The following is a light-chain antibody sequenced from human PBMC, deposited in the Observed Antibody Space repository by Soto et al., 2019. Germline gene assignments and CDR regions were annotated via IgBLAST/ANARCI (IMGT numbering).Light chain of an antibody. V-gene: IGKV3-11*01. CDR2: DAS. Sequence: EIVLTQSPATLSLSPGERATLSCRASQSVGIYLGWYQQKPGQAPRLLIYDASTRATGIPARFRGSGSGTDFTLTISSLEPEDFAVYYCQQRSNWPLVTFGGGTKVEIK. CDR1: QSVGIY. J-gene: IGKJ4*01. CDR3: QQRSNWPLVT.